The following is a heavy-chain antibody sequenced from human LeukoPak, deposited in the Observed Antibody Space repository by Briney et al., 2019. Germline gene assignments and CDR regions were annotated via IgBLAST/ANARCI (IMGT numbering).Heavy chain of an antibody. D-gene: IGHD4-17*01. CDR1: GGSISSYY. V-gene: IGHV4-59*08. CDR2: IYYSGST. J-gene: IGHJ3*02. CDR3: ARRAVTRAFDI. Sequence: PSETLSLTCTVSGGSISSYYWSWIRQPPGRGLEWFGYIYYSGSTNYNPSLKSRVTISVDTSKNQFSLKLSSVTAADTAVYYCARRAVTRAFDIWGQGTMVTVSS.